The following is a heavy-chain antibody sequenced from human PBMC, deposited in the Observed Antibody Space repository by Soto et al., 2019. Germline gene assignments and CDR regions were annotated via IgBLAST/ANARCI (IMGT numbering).Heavy chain of an antibody. D-gene: IGHD2-15*01. CDR1: GGSISSGGYS. V-gene: IGHV4-30-2*01. J-gene: IGHJ4*02. CDR3: ARGQVVAAHH. Sequence: QLQLQESGSGLVKPSQTLSLTCAVSGGSISSGGYSWSWIRQPPGKGLEWIGYIYHSGSTYYNPSLNRRVTISVDGSRNQFSLKLSSVTAADTAVYYCARGQVVAAHHWGQGTLVTGSS. CDR2: IYHSGST.